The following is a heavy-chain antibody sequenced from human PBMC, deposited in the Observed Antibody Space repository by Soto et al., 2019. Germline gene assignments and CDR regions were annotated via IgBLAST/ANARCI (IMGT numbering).Heavy chain of an antibody. V-gene: IGHV4-39*01. CDR3: ARVPAASYYYYYMDV. CDR2: IYYSGST. Sequence: SETLSLTCTVSGGSISSSSYYWGWIRQPPGKGLEWIGSIYYSGSTYYNPSLKSRVTISVDTSKNQFSLKLSSVTAADTAVYYCARVPAASYYYYYMDVWGQGALVTVSS. CDR1: GGSISSSSYY. D-gene: IGHD2-2*01. J-gene: IGHJ6*03.